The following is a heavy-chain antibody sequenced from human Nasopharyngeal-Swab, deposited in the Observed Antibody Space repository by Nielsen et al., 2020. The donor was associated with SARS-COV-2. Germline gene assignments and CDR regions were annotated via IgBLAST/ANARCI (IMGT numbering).Heavy chain of an antibody. Sequence: GSLRLSCAVFGGSFSNYYWTWIRQPPGKELEWIGEFKYGGSSNYNPSFKSRVTMSLDTSKNQFSLELSSVTAADTAVYYCARGAPSSYWFDPWGQGTLVTVSS. CDR2: FKYGGSS. J-gene: IGHJ5*02. V-gene: IGHV4-34*01. CDR1: GGSFSNYY. CDR3: ARGAPSSYWFDP.